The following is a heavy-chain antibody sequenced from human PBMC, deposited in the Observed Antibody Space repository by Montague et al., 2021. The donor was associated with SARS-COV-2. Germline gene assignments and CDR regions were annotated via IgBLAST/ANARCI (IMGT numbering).Heavy chain of an antibody. D-gene: IGHD3-3*01. J-gene: IGHJ4*02. Sequence: SGSTYYNPSLKSRITISVDTSKIQFSLTLSSVTAADTAVYYCARAGITIFGVVTNFDYWGQGTLVTGSS. V-gene: IGHV4-31*02. CDR2: SGST. CDR3: ARAGITIFGVVTNFDY.